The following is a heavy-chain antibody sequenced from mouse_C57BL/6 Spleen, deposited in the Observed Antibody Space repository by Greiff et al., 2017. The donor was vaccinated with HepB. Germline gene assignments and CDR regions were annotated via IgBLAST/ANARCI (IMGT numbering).Heavy chain of an antibody. D-gene: IGHD3-2*02. CDR1: GFTFSSYG. V-gene: IGHV5-6*01. CDR3: ARQVTAQALYFDY. CDR2: ISSGGSYT. Sequence: EVQLVESGGDLVKPGGSLKLSCAASGFTFSSYGMSWVRQTPDKRLEWVATISSGGSYTYYPDSVKGRFTISRDNAKNTLYLQMSSLKSEDTAMYYCARQVTAQALYFDYWGQGTTLTVSS. J-gene: IGHJ2*01.